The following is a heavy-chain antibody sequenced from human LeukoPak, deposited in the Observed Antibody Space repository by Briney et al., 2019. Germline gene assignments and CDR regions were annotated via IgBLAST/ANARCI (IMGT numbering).Heavy chain of an antibody. CDR1: GCTLSSYG. CDR3: AKDAATCGRFDY. J-gene: IGHJ4*02. D-gene: IGHD2-21*01. V-gene: IGHV3-23*01. Sequence: KPGGPLRLSCAASGCTLSSYGMSWVHQAPGKGLEWVLAISGSGGNTYYAHSVKGRSSISRDNSKTPLYLQISRLRAEDTSVYFCAKDAATCGRFDYWGQGSLVTVSS. CDR2: ISGSGGNT.